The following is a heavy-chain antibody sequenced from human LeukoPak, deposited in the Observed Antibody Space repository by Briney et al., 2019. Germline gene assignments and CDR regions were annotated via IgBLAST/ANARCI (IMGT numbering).Heavy chain of an antibody. Sequence: GGSLRLSCAASGFSFSDYWMNWVRQAPGKGLEWVANIKEDGSVKYYVDSVKGRFTISRDNAKNSLCLQMNSLRAEDTAVYYCAKVFDQRLGIVALSYFDYWGQGTLVTVSS. J-gene: IGHJ4*02. CDR1: GFSFSDYW. D-gene: IGHD5-12*01. V-gene: IGHV3-7*01. CDR3: AKVFDQRLGIVALSYFDY. CDR2: IKEDGSVK.